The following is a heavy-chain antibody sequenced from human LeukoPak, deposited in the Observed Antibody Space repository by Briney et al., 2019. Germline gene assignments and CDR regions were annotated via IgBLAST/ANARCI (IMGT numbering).Heavy chain of an antibody. J-gene: IGHJ4*02. D-gene: IGHD3-22*01. CDR2: IAYDGSYE. CDR3: AKDRTQRPYYYDSSGYTTLFDY. V-gene: IGHV3-30*18. Sequence: GGSLRLSCATSGFTFSIYGMHWVRQAPGKGLEWLAVIAYDGSYEYYADSVKGRFSISRDNSKNTLYLQMNSLRAEDTAVYYCAKDRTQRPYYYDSSGYTTLFDYWGQGTLVTVSS. CDR1: GFTFSIYG.